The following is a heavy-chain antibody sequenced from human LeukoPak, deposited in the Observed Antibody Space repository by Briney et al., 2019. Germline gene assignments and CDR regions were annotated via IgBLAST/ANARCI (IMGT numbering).Heavy chain of an antibody. CDR3: ATHDYGEAGDWLV. CDR1: GYTFTSYG. CDR2: ISAYNGNT. V-gene: IGHV1-18*01. D-gene: IGHD4-17*01. J-gene: IGHJ4*02. Sequence: VASVKVSCKPSGYTFTSYGISWVRQVPGQGLEWMGWISAYNGNTNYAQKLQGRVTMTTDTSTSTAYMELRSLRSDDTAVYYCATHDYGEAGDWLVWGQGTLVTVSS.